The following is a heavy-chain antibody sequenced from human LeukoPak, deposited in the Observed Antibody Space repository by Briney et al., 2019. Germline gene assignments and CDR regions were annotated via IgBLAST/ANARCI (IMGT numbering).Heavy chain of an antibody. Sequence: ASVKVSCKAFGYTITGYDIHWVRQAPGQGLEWMGWINPNNGGTNSAQKFQGRVTMTRDTSIGTAYMELNRLTYDDTAVYYCGRDRHWNQGNFDYWGQGTLVTVSS. CDR2: INPNNGGT. CDR1: GYTITGYD. V-gene: IGHV1-2*02. CDR3: GRDRHWNQGNFDY. D-gene: IGHD1-1*01. J-gene: IGHJ4*02.